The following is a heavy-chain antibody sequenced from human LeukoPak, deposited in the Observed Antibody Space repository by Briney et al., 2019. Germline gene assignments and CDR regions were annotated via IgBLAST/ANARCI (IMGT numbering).Heavy chain of an antibody. V-gene: IGHV3-48*04. D-gene: IGHD3-10*01. CDR3: ASSAGAY. Sequence: PGGSLRLSCAASGFSFSIYHMNWVRQAPGKGLEWLSYISNTGGTIYHADSVRGRFIISRDNAKNSLYLQMNSLRAEDTAVYYCASSAGAYWGQGTLVTVSS. CDR2: ISNTGGTI. J-gene: IGHJ4*02. CDR1: GFSFSIYH.